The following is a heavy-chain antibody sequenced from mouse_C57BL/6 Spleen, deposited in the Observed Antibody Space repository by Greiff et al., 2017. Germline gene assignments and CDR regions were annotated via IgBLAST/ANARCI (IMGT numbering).Heavy chain of an antibody. Sequence: EVQLQQSGTVLARPGASVKMSCKTSGYTFTSYWMHWVKQRPGQGLEWIGAIYPGNSDTSYNQKFKGKAKLTAVTSASNAYMELSSLTNEDSAVYYCTRVDYYGRGYFDVWGTGTTVTVSS. V-gene: IGHV1-5*01. CDR2: IYPGNSDT. D-gene: IGHD1-1*01. CDR1: GYTFTSYW. J-gene: IGHJ1*03. CDR3: TRVDYYGRGYFDV.